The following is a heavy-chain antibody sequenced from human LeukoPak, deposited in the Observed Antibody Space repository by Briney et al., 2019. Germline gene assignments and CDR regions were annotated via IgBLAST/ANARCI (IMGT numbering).Heavy chain of an antibody. CDR2: ISYDGSNK. CDR1: GFTFSSYA. D-gene: IGHD4-17*01. J-gene: IGHJ6*02. V-gene: IGHV3-30-3*01. Sequence: GGSLRLSCAASGFTFSSYAMHWVRQAPGKGLEWVAVISYDGSNKYYADSVKGRFTISRDNSKNTLYLQMNSLRAEDTAVYYCASCDQNDYGDYDYYGMDVWGQGTTVTVSS. CDR3: ASCDQNDYGDYDYYGMDV.